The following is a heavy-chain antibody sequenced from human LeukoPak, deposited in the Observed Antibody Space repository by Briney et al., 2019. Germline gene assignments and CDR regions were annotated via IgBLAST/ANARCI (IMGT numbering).Heavy chain of an antibody. Sequence: PGRSLRLSCAASGFTFSSHAMHWVRQAPGKGLEWVAVISYDGSNKYYADSVKGRFTISRDNSKNTLYLQMNSLRAEDTAVYYCAKVVYDFYWYFDLWGRGTLVTVSS. CDR1: GFTFSSHA. V-gene: IGHV3-30-3*01. D-gene: IGHD1-1*01. J-gene: IGHJ2*01. CDR2: ISYDGSNK. CDR3: AKVVYDFYWYFDL.